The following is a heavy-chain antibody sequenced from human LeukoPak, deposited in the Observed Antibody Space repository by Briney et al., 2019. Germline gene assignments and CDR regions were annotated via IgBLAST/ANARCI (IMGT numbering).Heavy chain of an antibody. D-gene: IGHD6-19*01. V-gene: IGHV4-39*07. CDR1: GGSMSSFY. Sequence: PSETLSLTCSVSGGSMSSFYWGWIRQPPGKGLEWIGSISYTGITSYNPSLESRVTISLDTSKNQFSLTLTSVTAADTAVYYCARRPSSGWYDYWGQGTLVTVSS. CDR2: ISYTGIT. J-gene: IGHJ4*02. CDR3: ARRPSSGWYDY.